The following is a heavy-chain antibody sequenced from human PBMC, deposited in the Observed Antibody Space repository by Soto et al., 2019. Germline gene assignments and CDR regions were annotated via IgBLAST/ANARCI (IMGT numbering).Heavy chain of an antibody. Sequence: ASVKVSCKASGCSFIDYHIHWVRQAPGQGLEWLGRINPKSGSTNIAQKFQGWVTMTTDTSISTASMELTRLTSDDTAVYYCARGYSTDCSNGVCSFFYNRDMDVWGQGTTVTVSS. J-gene: IGHJ6*02. CDR1: GCSFIDYH. V-gene: IGHV1-2*04. D-gene: IGHD2-8*01. CDR2: INPKSGST. CDR3: ARGYSTDCSNGVCSFFYNRDMDV.